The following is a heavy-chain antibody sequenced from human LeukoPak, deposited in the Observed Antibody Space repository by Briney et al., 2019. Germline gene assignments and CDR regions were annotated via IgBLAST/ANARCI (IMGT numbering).Heavy chain of an antibody. CDR1: GFTVSSNY. CDR3: AAGSGYSGYDDRPYGMDV. CDR2: IYSGGST. J-gene: IGHJ6*02. Sequence: GGSLKLSCAASGFTVSSNYMSWVRQAPGKGLEWVSVIYSGGSTYYADSVKGRFTISRDNSKNTLYLQMNSLRAEDTAVYYCAAGSGYSGYDDRPYGMDVWGQGTTVTVSS. D-gene: IGHD5-12*01. V-gene: IGHV3-66*01.